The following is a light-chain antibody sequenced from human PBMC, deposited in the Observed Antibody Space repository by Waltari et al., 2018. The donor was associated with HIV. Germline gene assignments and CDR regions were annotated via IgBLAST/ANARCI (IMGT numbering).Light chain of an antibody. Sequence: QSVLTQPPSVSGAPGQRVTIPCTGRSSNIGAGYDVHWFQQLPGTAPKLLIYGNTNRPSGVPDRFSGSKSGTSASLAITGLQAEDEGDYYCQSYDSGLSAYVFGTGTKVTVL. V-gene: IGLV1-40*01. CDR3: QSYDSGLSAYV. CDR1: SSNIGAGYD. J-gene: IGLJ1*01. CDR2: GNT.